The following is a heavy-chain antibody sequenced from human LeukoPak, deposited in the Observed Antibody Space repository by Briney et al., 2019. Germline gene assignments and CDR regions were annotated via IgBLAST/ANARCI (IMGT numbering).Heavy chain of an antibody. J-gene: IGHJ4*02. D-gene: IGHD6-19*01. V-gene: IGHV3-53*01. CDR3: ARDQFGDSSGWYDY. CDR2: IYSGGST. CDR1: GFTVSSNY. Sequence: GGSLRLSCAASGFTVSSNYMSWVRQAPGKGLEWASVIYSGGSTYYADSVKGRFTISRDNSKNTLYLQMNSLRAEDTAVYYCARDQFGDSSGWYDYWGQGTLVTVSS.